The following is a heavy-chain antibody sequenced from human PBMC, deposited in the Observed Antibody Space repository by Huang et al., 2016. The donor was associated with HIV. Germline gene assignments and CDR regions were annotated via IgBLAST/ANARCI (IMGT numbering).Heavy chain of an antibody. J-gene: IGHJ4*02. CDR3: ARLPGSITMIRGVITDPY. Sequence: QLQLQESGPGLVKPSETLSLTCTGSGGSIRSDNYYWGWIRQPPGKGLEWVGGIYYSGSTYYNPSLKSRVTITVDTSKNQFSLKMRSVTAADTAVYYCARLPGSITMIRGVITDPYWGQGTLVTVSS. V-gene: IGHV4-39*01. D-gene: IGHD3-10*01. CDR2: IYYSGST. CDR1: GGSIRSDNYY.